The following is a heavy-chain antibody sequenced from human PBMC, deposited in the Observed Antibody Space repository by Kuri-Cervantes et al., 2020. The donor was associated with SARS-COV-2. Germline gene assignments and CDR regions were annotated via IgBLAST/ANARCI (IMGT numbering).Heavy chain of an antibody. D-gene: IGHD3-22*01. CDR1: GFTFSSYS. Sequence: GGSLRLSCAVSGFTFSSYSMNWVRQAPGKGLEWVSYISSSSSTIYYADSVKGRFTISRDNAKNSLYLQMNSLRAEDTAVYYCARDDPWESVTMIVIDRGRPGAFDIWGQGTMVTVSS. CDR3: ARDDPWESVTMIVIDRGRPGAFDI. J-gene: IGHJ3*02. CDR2: ISSSSSTI. V-gene: IGHV3-48*01.